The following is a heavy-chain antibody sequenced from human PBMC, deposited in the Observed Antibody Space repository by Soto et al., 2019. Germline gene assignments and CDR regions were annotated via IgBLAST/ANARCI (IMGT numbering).Heavy chain of an antibody. V-gene: IGHV5-51*01. CDR2: IYPGDSDT. CDR3: ARHAAAGYYYYYYGMDV. D-gene: IGHD6-13*01. Sequence: GESLKISCKGSGYSFTSYWIGWVRQMPGKGLEWMWIIYPGDSDTRYSPSFQGQVTISADKSISTAYLQWSSLKASDTAMYYCARHAAAGYYYYYYGMDVWGQGTTVTVSS. J-gene: IGHJ6*02. CDR1: GYSFTSYW.